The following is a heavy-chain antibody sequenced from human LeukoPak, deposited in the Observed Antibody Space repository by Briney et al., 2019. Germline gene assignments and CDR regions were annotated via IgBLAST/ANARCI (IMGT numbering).Heavy chain of an antibody. V-gene: IGHV3-33*01. CDR1: GFTFSNYA. CDR3: ATHKGSWPCYFDY. D-gene: IGHD1-26*01. J-gene: IGHJ4*02. CDR2: IWDDGTNK. Sequence: PGRSLRLSCAASGFTFSNYAMHWVRQPLGKGLEWVAVIWDDGTNKYYADSVKGRFTISRDNSKNTLYLQMNSLRAEDTAVYYCATHKGSWPCYFDYWGQGSLVTVSS.